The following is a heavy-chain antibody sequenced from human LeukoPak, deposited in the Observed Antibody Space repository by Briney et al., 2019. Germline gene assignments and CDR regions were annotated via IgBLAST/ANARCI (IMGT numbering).Heavy chain of an antibody. CDR2: ISWNSGSI. Sequence: GGSLRLSCAASGFTFDDYAMHWVRQAPGKGLEWVSGISWNSGSIGYADSVKGRFTISRDNAKNSLYLQMNSLRAEDTAVYYCAKDGGFYYDSRNYYSDYWGQGTLVTVAS. D-gene: IGHD3-22*01. J-gene: IGHJ4*02. V-gene: IGHV3-9*01. CDR3: AKDGGFYYDSRNYYSDY. CDR1: GFTFDDYA.